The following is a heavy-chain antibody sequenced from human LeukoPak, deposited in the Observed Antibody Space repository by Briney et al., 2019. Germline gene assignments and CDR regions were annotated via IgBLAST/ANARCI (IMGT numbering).Heavy chain of an antibody. CDR2: ISSGDNTI. D-gene: IGHD1-26*01. CDR3: ARDRRWELLSGLYYFDY. Sequence: GGSLRLSCAASGFTFSDYYMSWIRQAPGKGLEWVSYISSGDNTIYYADSVKGRFTISRDDAKSSLYLQLNSLRAEDTAVYYCARDRRWELLSGLYYFDYWGQGTLVTVSS. CDR1: GFTFSDYY. V-gene: IGHV3-11*01. J-gene: IGHJ4*02.